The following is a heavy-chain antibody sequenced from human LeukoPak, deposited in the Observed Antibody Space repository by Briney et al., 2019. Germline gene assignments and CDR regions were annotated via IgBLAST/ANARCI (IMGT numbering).Heavy chain of an antibody. V-gene: IGHV4-39*01. CDR3: ARPRHLTVTTPTWFDP. D-gene: IGHD4-11*01. Sequence: PSETLSLTCIVSGGSISSSTYYWGWIRQPPGKGLEWIGSIYYSGTTYYNPSLKSRVTISVDTSKNQFSLKLSSVTAADTAIYYCARPRHLTVTTPTWFDPWGQGILVTVSS. CDR2: IYYSGTT. CDR1: GGSISSSTYY. J-gene: IGHJ5*02.